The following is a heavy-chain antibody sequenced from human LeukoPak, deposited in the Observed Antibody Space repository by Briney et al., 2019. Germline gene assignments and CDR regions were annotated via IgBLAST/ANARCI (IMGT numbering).Heavy chain of an antibody. CDR1: GGSISSYF. Sequence: SETLSLTCSVSGGSISSYFWSWIRQPPGKGPGWIWYNYFSGSTNYNPSLKSRVTISVDTSKNQFSLKLSSVTAADTSVYYCARVRCSGGSCYSPVYYYYGMDVWGQGTTVTVSS. J-gene: IGHJ6*02. V-gene: IGHV4-59*12. CDR3: ARVRCSGGSCYSPVYYYYGMDV. CDR2: NYFSGST. D-gene: IGHD2-15*01.